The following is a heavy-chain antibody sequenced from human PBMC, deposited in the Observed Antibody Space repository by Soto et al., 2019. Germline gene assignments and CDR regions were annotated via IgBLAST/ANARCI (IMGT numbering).Heavy chain of an antibody. D-gene: IGHD3-3*01. Sequence: EVQLLESGGGLLEPGGSLRLSCAASGFTFSSYAMDWVRQSAGKGLGWVSYVSGSGRSTYYADSVKGRFTISRDNSKNMVFLQMSSLRAEDSAVYYCARDLGDQYDFWSDYPAAVDFWGQGTQVTVSS. J-gene: IGHJ4*02. CDR1: GFTFSSYA. V-gene: IGHV3-23*01. CDR2: VSGSGRST. CDR3: ARDLGDQYDFWSDYPAAVDF.